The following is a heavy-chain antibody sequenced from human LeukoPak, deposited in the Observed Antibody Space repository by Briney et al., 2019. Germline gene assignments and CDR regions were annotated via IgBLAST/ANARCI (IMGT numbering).Heavy chain of an antibody. CDR3: AKDLVGATGRNWFDP. CDR1: GFTFSSYA. V-gene: IGHV3-23*01. D-gene: IGHD1-26*01. J-gene: IGHJ5*02. CDR2: ISGSGGST. Sequence: GGSLRLSCAAFGFTFSSYAMSWVRQAPGKGLEWVSAISGSGGSTYYADSVKGRFTISRDNSKNTLYLQMNSLRAEDTAVYYCAKDLVGATGRNWFDPWGQGTLVTVSS.